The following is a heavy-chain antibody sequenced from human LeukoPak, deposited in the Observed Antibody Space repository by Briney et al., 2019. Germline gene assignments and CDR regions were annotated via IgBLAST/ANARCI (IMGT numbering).Heavy chain of an antibody. D-gene: IGHD3-22*01. J-gene: IGHJ3*02. Sequence: PGGSLRLSCAASGFTFSSYGMSWVRQAPGKGLEWVAVISYDGSNKYYADSVKGRFTISRDNSKNTLYLQMNSLRAEDTAVYYCAREGTYYDSSGYYYSHAFDIWGQGTMVTVSS. V-gene: IGHV3-30*03. CDR3: AREGTYYDSSGYYYSHAFDI. CDR1: GFTFSSYG. CDR2: ISYDGSNK.